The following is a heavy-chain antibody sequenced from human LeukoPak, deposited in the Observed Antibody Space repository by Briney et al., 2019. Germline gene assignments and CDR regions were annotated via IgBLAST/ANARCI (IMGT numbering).Heavy chain of an antibody. Sequence: GGSLRLSCTASGFTFGDYAMSWFRQARGKGLEWVGFIRSKACGGTTEYAASVKGRFTISRDDSKSIAYLQMNSLKTEDTAVYYCTRSHCSGGSCYLSEYFQHWGQGTLVTVSS. CDR2: IRSKACGGTT. V-gene: IGHV3-49*03. D-gene: IGHD2-15*01. CDR3: TRSHCSGGSCYLSEYFQH. J-gene: IGHJ1*01. CDR1: GFTFGDYA.